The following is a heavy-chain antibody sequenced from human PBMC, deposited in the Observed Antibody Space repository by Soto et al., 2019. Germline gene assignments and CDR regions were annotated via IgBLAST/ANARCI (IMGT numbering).Heavy chain of an antibody. CDR3: AKCMGLRSPFDY. CDR1: GFTFSSYG. D-gene: IGHD4-17*01. CDR2: ISYDGSNK. V-gene: IGHV3-30*18. Sequence: GGSLRLSCAASGFTFSSYGMHWVRQAPGKGLEWVAVISYDGSNKYYADSVKGRFTISRDNSKNTLYLQMNSLRAEDTAVYYCAKCMGLRSPFDYWGQGTLVTVSS. J-gene: IGHJ4*02.